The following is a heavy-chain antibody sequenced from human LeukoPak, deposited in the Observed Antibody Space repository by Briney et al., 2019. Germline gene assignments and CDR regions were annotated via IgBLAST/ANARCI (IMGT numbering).Heavy chain of an antibody. D-gene: IGHD2-2*01. CDR3: AGWDIVVVPAARGWFDP. Sequence: GASVKVSCKASGGTFSSYAISWVRQAPGQGLEWMGGIIPIFGTANYAQKFQGRVTITADESTSTAYTELSSLRSEDTAVYYCAGWDIVVVPAARGWFDPWGQGTLVTVSS. CDR2: IIPIFGTA. J-gene: IGHJ5*02. CDR1: GGTFSSYA. V-gene: IGHV1-69*13.